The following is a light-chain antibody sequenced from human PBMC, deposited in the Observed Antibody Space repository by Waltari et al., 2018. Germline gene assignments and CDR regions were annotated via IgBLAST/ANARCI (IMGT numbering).Light chain of an antibody. CDR3: QQYYDYPGT. V-gene: IGKV1-8*01. CDR2: ATS. Sequence: SISASTGDTVTISCRASQGIRTYLAWYQQKPGTAPKLLMYATSTLQTGVPSRFSGGGSGTDFTLTISRLQSDDFAIYYCQQYYDYPGTFGQGTKVEVK. CDR1: QGIRTY. J-gene: IGKJ1*01.